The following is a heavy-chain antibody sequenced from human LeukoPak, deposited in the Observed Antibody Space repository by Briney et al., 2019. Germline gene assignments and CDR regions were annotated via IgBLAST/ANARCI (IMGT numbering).Heavy chain of an antibody. Sequence: GGALSLSCAASGFTFSSYSMSLVRQAAWKGLDWVSVIRGSGGSTHYADSVKGRFTISRDNSKNTLYLQMNSLRAEDTAVYYCAKDNDFWSGYCDYWGQGTLVTVSS. CDR2: IRGSGGST. CDR1: GFTFSSYS. J-gene: IGHJ4*02. CDR3: AKDNDFWSGYCDY. D-gene: IGHD3-3*01. V-gene: IGHV3-23*01.